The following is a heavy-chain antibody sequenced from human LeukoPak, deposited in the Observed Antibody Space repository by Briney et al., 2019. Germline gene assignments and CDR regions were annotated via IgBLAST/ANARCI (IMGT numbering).Heavy chain of an antibody. J-gene: IGHJ6*02. V-gene: IGHV3-30*02. D-gene: IGHD5/OR15-5a*01. CDR3: AKDPTSVHYGMDV. CDR1: GFNFRNYG. CDR2: ILYDGSKT. Sequence: GGSLRLSCAASGFNFRNYGIHWVRQAPGKGLEWVAFILYDGSKTYYADSVKGRFTISRDNSKNTLYLQMNSLRDDDTAVYYCAKDPTSVHYGMDVWGQGTTVTVSS.